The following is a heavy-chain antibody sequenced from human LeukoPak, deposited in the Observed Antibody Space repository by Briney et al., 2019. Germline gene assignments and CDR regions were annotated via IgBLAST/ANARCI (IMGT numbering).Heavy chain of an antibody. CDR2: LYSGGAT. D-gene: IGHD4-17*01. V-gene: IGHV3-53*01. Sequence: GGSLRLSCAASGFTVSTYYMSWVRQTPGKGLQWVSVLYSGGATWYADSVEGRFTVSRDNSKNTLYLQMNSLRVEDTAAYYCARGTTVKDFDYWGQGTLVTVSS. CDR3: ARGTTVKDFDY. J-gene: IGHJ4*02. CDR1: GFTVSTYY.